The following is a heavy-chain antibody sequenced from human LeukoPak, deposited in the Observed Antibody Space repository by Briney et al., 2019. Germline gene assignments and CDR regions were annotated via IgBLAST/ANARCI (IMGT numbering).Heavy chain of an antibody. CDR2: IYYSGST. V-gene: IGHV4-39*01. D-gene: IGHD2-2*01. Sequence: SETLSLTCTVSGGSISSSSYYWGWIRQPPGKGLEWIGSIYYSGSTYYNPSLKSRVTISVDTSKNQFSLKLSSVTAADTAVYYCARRQIVVVPAAPPIGPLPFDYWGQGTLVTVSS. CDR3: ARRQIVVVPAAPPIGPLPFDY. J-gene: IGHJ4*02. CDR1: GGSISSSSYY.